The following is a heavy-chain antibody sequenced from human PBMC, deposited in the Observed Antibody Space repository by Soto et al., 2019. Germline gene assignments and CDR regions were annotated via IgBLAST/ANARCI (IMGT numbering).Heavy chain of an antibody. CDR3: ARKQAAAGYYYYGMDV. J-gene: IGHJ6*02. Sequence: ETLSLTCTVSGGSISSYYWSWIRQPPGKGLEWIGYIYYTGLSNSNPSLKSRVTISVDTSKNQFSLKLSSVTAADTAVYYCARKQAAAGYYYYGMDVWGQGTTVTVSS. CDR2: IYYTGLS. CDR1: GGSISSYY. D-gene: IGHD6-13*01. V-gene: IGHV4-59*08.